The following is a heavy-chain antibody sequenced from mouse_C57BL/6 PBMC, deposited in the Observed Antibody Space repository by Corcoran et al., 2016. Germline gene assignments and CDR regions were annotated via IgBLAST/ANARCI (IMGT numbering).Heavy chain of an antibody. Sequence: QIQLVQSGPELKKPGETVKISCKASGYTFTTYGMSWVKQAPGKGLKWMGWINTYSGVPTYADDFKGRFAFSLETSASTAYLQINNLKNEDTATYFCARQIYDGYYLAWFAYWGQGTLVTVSA. CDR1: GYTFTTYG. D-gene: IGHD2-3*01. J-gene: IGHJ3*01. V-gene: IGHV9-3*01. CDR3: ARQIYDGYYLAWFAY. CDR2: INTYSGVP.